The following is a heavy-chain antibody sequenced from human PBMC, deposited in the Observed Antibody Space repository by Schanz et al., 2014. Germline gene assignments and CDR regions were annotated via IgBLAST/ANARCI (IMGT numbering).Heavy chain of an antibody. J-gene: IGHJ3*02. CDR2: INGDGSRT. CDR1: GFTFSNYW. CDR3: AKSDAFDI. Sequence: EVQLVESGGGLVQPGGSLRLSCAASGFTFSNYWMHWVRQAPGKGLVWVSHINGDGSRTAYADSVKGRFSISRDNAKNTLYLQMNSQRTEDKAVYCWAKSDAFDIWGQGTLVTVSS. V-gene: IGHV3-74*01.